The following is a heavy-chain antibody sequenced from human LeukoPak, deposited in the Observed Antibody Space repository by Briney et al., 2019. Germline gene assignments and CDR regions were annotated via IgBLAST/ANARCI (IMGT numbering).Heavy chain of an antibody. CDR1: GFNVNHKF. Sequence: PGGSLRLSCAASGFNVNHKFMAWVRQAPGKGLEWVSVIYGGGNTYYADSVKGRFTISRDNAKNTLSLQMNSLRVDDMAVYFCAGSIVTPGAYDYWGQGILVTVPS. J-gene: IGHJ4*02. D-gene: IGHD1-26*01. CDR2: IYGGGNT. V-gene: IGHV3-66*01. CDR3: AGSIVTPGAYDY.